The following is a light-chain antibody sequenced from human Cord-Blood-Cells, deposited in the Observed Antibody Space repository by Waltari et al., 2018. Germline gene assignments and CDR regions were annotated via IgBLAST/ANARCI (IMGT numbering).Light chain of an antibody. CDR1: PDISNY. CDR3: QQYDNLPRT. J-gene: IGKJ1*01. Sequence: DIQMTQSPSSLSASVGDRVTITYQASPDISNYLNWYQQKPGKAPKPLIYDASNLETGVPSRFSGSGSGTDFTFTISSLQPEDIATYYCQQYDNLPRTFGQGTKVEIK. V-gene: IGKV1-33*01. CDR2: DAS.